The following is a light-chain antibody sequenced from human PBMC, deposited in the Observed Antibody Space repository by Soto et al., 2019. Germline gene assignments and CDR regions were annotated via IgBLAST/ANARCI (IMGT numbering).Light chain of an antibody. J-gene: IGKJ2*01. CDR2: AAS. Sequence: DIVLSQSPGTLSLSPGERATLSCRASQRVINNYLAWYQQKPGQAPSLVIYAASNRTTAIPARFSGSGSGTDFTLTINRLEPEDFAVYYCQQDAGSPYTGGQGAKLEIK. CDR3: QQDAGSPYT. CDR1: QRVINNY. V-gene: IGKV3-20*01.